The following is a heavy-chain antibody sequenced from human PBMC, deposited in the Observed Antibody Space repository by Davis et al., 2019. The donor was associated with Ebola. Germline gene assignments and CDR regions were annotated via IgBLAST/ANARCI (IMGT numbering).Heavy chain of an antibody. CDR3: AKSGLSFGVVKYQDGRDV. CDR2: ISGSGVST. Sequence: GGSLRLSCTASVITFSSYAITWVLQLPGKGLEWVSAISGSGVSTYSADPVKGRFTISRDNSKKTLYLQMNSLRAEDTAVYYCAKSGLSFGVVKYQDGRDVWGKGTTVTVSS. D-gene: IGHD3-3*01. CDR1: VITFSSYA. J-gene: IGHJ6*04. V-gene: IGHV3-23*01.